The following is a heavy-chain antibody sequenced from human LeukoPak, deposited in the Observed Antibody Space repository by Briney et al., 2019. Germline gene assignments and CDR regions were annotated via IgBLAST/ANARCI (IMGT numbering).Heavy chain of an antibody. J-gene: IGHJ4*02. Sequence: GASVKVSCKASGYIFTNYAMNWVRQAPGQRPEWMGWINTSTGDPTYAQGFTGRFVFSLDTSVSTAYLQISNLKADDTALYYCAKLFCSGDTCTFDYWGQGTLVTVSS. V-gene: IGHV7-4-1*02. CDR2: INTSTGDP. CDR1: GYIFTNYA. CDR3: AKLFCSGDTCTFDY. D-gene: IGHD2-15*01.